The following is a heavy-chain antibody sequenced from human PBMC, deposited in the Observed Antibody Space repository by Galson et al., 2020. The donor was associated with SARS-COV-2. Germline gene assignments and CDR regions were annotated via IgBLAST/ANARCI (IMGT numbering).Heavy chain of an antibody. Sequence: ETSETLSLTCAVYVGYFSGFSWSWVRQSPGKELEWIGKINHRGSANYNPSLKSRATRPADTSKNQFSLKLTSVTAAETGVYYCARGRVGVVPAPILGLGPYYDYYAMDVWGQGTTITVSS. D-gene: IGHD2-2*01. J-gene: IGHJ6*02. V-gene: IGHV4-34*01. CDR3: ARGRVGVVPAPILGLGPYYDYYAMDV. CDR1: VGYFSGFS. CDR2: INHRGSA.